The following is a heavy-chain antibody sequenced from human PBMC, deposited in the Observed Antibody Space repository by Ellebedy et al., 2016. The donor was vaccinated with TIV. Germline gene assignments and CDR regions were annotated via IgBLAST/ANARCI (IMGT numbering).Heavy chain of an antibody. D-gene: IGHD3-10*01. CDR3: ARDYGFGESYYYYGMDV. CDR2: IYSGGST. Sequence: GESLKISCAASGFTVSSNYMSWVRQAPGKGLEWVSVIYSGGSTYYADSVKGRFTISRDNSKNTLYLQMNSLRAEDTAVYYCARDYGFGESYYYYGMDVWGQGTTVTVSS. J-gene: IGHJ6*02. CDR1: GFTVSSNY. V-gene: IGHV3-53*01.